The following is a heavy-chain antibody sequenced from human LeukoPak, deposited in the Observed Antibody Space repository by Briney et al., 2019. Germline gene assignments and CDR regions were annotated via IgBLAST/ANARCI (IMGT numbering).Heavy chain of an antibody. V-gene: IGHV4-59*01. CDR2: IYYSGST. CDR3: ARIRVAVAGFDY. D-gene: IGHD6-19*01. CDR1: GGSISSYY. J-gene: IGHJ4*02. Sequence: SETLSLTCTVSGGSISSYYWSWIRQPPGKGLEWIGYIYYSGSTNYNPSLKSRVTISVDTSKNQSSLKLSSVTAADTAVYYCARIRVAVAGFDYWGQGTLVTVSS.